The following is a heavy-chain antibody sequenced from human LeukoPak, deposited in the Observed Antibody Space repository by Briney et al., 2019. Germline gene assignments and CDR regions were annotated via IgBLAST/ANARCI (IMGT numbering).Heavy chain of an antibody. D-gene: IGHD4-17*01. V-gene: IGHV3-21*01. CDR3: ARGLGSGDYVANAFDF. CDR2: ISGSGSYI. J-gene: IGHJ3*01. CDR1: GVIFSSYA. Sequence: GGSLRLSCAASGVIFSSYALNWVRQAPGKGLEWVSSISGSGSYIHYADSMKGRFNISRDNAKKSVYLHMSRLRAEDTAVYYCARGLGSGDYVANAFDFWGRGTTVSVS.